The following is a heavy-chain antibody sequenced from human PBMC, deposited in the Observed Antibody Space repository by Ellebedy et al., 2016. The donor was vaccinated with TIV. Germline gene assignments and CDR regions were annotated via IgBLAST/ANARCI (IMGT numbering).Heavy chain of an antibody. Sequence: GESLKISCAASGFTFTTYWLSWVRQAPGKGLEWVANIDEDGGEKYYVDSVKGRFTISRDNAKNSLYLQMNSLRAEDTAVYYCARDLSGSFGMDVWGQGTTVTVSS. D-gene: IGHD2-15*01. CDR2: IDEDGGEK. CDR1: GFTFTTYW. V-gene: IGHV3-7*03. J-gene: IGHJ6*02. CDR3: ARDLSGSFGMDV.